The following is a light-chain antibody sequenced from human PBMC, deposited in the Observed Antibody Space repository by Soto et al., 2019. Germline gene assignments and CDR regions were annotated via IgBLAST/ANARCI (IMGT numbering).Light chain of an antibody. J-gene: IGLJ2*01. CDR3: AAWDDSLNGVV. CDR1: SSNIGSNT. CDR2: SNN. Sequence: QSVLTQPPSASRTPGQRVTISCSGSSSNIGSNTVNWYQQLPGTAPKLLIYSNNQRPSGVPDRFSGSKSGTSASLAISGLQSEDEADSYCAAWDDSLNGVVFGGGTKLTVL. V-gene: IGLV1-44*01.